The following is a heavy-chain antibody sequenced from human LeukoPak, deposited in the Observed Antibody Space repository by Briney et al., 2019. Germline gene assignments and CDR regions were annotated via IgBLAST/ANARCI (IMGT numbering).Heavy chain of an antibody. CDR1: GFTFIDYD. D-gene: IGHD2-15*01. CDR3: AVVPRSSDNY. Sequence: QSGGSLRLSCAASGFTFIDYDMHWVRQAPGKGLEWVSAISGSGGSTYYADSVKGRFTISRDNSKNTLYLQMNSLRAEDTAVDYCAVVPRSSDNYWGQGTLVTVSS. J-gene: IGHJ4*02. V-gene: IGHV3-23*01. CDR2: ISGSGGST.